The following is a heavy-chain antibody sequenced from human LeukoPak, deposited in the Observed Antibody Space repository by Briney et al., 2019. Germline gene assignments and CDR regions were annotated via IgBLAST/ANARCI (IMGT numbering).Heavy chain of an antibody. J-gene: IGHJ4*02. CDR2: VFSSGST. D-gene: IGHD6-19*01. Sequence: GGSLRLSCVASGCSVSSNYMSWVRQAPGKGLEWVSTVFSSGSTYYADSVKGRFAISRDTSKNTVYLQMNSLRPEDTAVYYCAKSAGYSSGWYSDYWGQGTLVTVSS. V-gene: IGHV3-53*01. CDR1: GCSVSSNY. CDR3: AKSAGYSSGWYSDY.